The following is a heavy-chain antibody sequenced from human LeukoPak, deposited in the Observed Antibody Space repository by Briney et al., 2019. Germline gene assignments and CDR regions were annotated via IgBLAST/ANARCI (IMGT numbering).Heavy chain of an antibody. V-gene: IGHV4-39*07. J-gene: IGHJ6*03. CDR1: GGSISSSSYY. CDR3: ARTEEYYYYYMDV. Sequence: SETLSLTCTVSGGSISSSSYYWGWIRQPPGTGLEWIGSIYFSGSTYYNPSLKSRVTISVDTSKNQFSLKLSSVTAADTAVYYCARTEEYYYYYMDVWGKGTTVTVSS. CDR2: IYFSGST.